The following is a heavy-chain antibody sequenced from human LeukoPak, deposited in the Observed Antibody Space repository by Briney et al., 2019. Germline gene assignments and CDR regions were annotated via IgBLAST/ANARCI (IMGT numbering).Heavy chain of an antibody. V-gene: IGHV3-21*01. J-gene: IGHJ4*02. CDR3: ARDSSGWYFDY. D-gene: IGHD6-19*01. CDR1: GFTFSSYS. CDR2: VSSSSSYI. Sequence: GGSLRLSCAASGFTFSSYSMNWVRQAPGKGLEWVSSVSSSSSYIYYADSVKGRFTISRDNAKNSLYLQMNSLRAEDTAVYYRARDSSGWYFDYWGQGTLVTVSS.